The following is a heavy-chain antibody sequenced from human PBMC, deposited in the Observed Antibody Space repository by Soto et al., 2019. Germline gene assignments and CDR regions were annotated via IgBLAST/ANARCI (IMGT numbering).Heavy chain of an antibody. V-gene: IGHV4-30-4*01. Sequence: SETLSLTCTVSGGSISSGDYYWSWIRQPPGKGLEWIGYIYYSGSTYYNPSLKSRVTISVDTSKNQFSLKLSSVTAADTAVYYCAPFLVVVPAATPDSYYYYGMGVWGKRTTVAASS. CDR2: IYYSGST. CDR3: APFLVVVPAATPDSYYYYGMGV. J-gene: IGHJ6*01. D-gene: IGHD2-2*01. CDR1: GGSISSGDYY.